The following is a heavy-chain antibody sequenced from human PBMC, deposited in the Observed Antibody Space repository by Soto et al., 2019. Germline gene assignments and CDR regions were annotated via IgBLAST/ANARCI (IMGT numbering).Heavy chain of an antibody. Sequence: QLQLQESGPGLVKPSETLSLTCTVSGGSISSSSYYWGWIRQPPGKGLEWIGSIYYSGSTYYNPSLKSRVTISVDTSKNQFSLKLSSVTAADTAVYYCARSVVDAEYSSSATYDYWGQGTLVTVSS. J-gene: IGHJ4*02. CDR1: GGSISSSSYY. D-gene: IGHD6-6*01. CDR2: IYYSGST. V-gene: IGHV4-39*01. CDR3: ARSVVDAEYSSSATYDY.